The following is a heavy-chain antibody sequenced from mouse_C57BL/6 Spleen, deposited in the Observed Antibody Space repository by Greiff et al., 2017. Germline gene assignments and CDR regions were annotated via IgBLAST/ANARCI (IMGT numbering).Heavy chain of an antibody. J-gene: IGHJ4*01. CDR3: ASPSYYYGSSRDAMDY. D-gene: IGHD1-1*01. CDR2: IDPNSGGT. V-gene: IGHV1-72*01. CDR1: GYTFTSYW. Sequence: QVQLKQPGAELVKPGASVKLSCKASGYTFTSYWMHWVKQRPGRGLEWIGRIDPNSGGTKYNEKFKSKATLTVDKPYSTAYMQLSSLTSEDSAVYYCASPSYYYGSSRDAMDYWGQGTSVTVSS.